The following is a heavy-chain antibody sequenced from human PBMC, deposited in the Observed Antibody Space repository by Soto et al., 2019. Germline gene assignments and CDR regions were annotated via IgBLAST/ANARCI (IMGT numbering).Heavy chain of an antibody. CDR1: GGSVSSGSYY. CDR2: IYYSGST. J-gene: IGHJ4*02. Sequence: QVQLQESGPGLVKPSETLSLTCTVSGGSVSSGSYYWSWIRQPPGKGLEWIGYIYYSGSTNYNPSLKSRVTISVDTSKNQFSLKLSSVTAADTAVYYCARAKGGGNSGVAFDYWGQGNLVTVSS. D-gene: IGHD2-21*02. V-gene: IGHV4-61*01. CDR3: ARAKGGGNSGVAFDY.